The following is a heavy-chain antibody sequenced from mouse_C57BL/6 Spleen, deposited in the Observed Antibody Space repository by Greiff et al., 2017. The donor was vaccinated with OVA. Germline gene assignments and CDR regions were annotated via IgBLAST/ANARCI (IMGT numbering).Heavy chain of an antibody. CDR1: GYTFTSYW. V-gene: IGHV1-52*01. Sequence: QVQLQQPGAELVRPGSSVKLSCKASGYTFTSYWLHWVKQRPIQGLEWIGNIDPSDSETHYNQKFKDKATLTVDNSSSTADMQLISLTSEDSAVXYWSRGVLLKGWYFDYWGQGTTLTVSS. D-gene: IGHD1-1*01. J-gene: IGHJ2*01. CDR3: SRGVLLKGWYFDY. CDR2: IDPSDSET.